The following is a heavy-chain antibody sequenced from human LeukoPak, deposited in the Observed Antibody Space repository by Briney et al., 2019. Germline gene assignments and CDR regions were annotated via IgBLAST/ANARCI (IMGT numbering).Heavy chain of an antibody. CDR2: ISAYNGNT. J-gene: IGHJ3*02. Sequence: ASVKVSCKASGYTFTSYGISWVRQAPGQGLEWMGWISAYNGNTNYAQKFQGRVTMTRDTSISTAYMELSRLRSDDTAVYYRARRLGSNAFDIWGQGTMVIVSS. CDR3: ARRLGSNAFDI. D-gene: IGHD2-21*01. CDR1: GYTFTSYG. V-gene: IGHV1-18*01.